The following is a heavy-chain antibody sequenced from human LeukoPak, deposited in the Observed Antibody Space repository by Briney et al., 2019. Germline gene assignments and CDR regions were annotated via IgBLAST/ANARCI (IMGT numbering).Heavy chain of an antibody. J-gene: IGHJ4*02. D-gene: IGHD1-26*01. V-gene: IGHV3-23*01. CDR1: GFTFSSHA. CDR2: ISGSGDST. CDR3: AKLILGARSLFDF. Sequence: GGSLRLSCAASGFTFSSHAMSWVRQDPGKGLEWVSTISGSGDSTFYADSVKGRFTISRDNSKNTLYLQMSSLRADDTAMYYCAKLILGARSLFDFRGQGILVTVSS.